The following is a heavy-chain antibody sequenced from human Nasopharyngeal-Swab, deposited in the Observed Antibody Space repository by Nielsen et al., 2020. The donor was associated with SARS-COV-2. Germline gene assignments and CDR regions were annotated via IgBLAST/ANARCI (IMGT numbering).Heavy chain of an antibody. Sequence: GGSLRLSCAASGFTFSSYAMHWVRQAPGKGLEWVAVISYDGSNKYYADSVKGRFTISRDNSKNTLYLQMNSLRAEDTAVYYCASDCLNLYYDSSGPITFVFDPWGQGTLVTVSS. CDR3: ASDCLNLYYDSSGPITFVFDP. CDR1: GFTFSSYA. J-gene: IGHJ5*02. V-gene: IGHV3-30-3*01. CDR2: ISYDGSNK. D-gene: IGHD3-22*01.